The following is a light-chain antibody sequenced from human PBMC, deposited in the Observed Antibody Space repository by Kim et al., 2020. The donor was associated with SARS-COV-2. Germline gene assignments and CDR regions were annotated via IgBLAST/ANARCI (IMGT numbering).Light chain of an antibody. J-gene: IGKJ1*01. CDR3: QQGYRTPRT. CDR1: QSISHF. Sequence: DIQMTQSPSSLSASVGDRVTITCRASQSISHFLNWYQQKPGKAPNLLIYGASNLQSGVPSRFSGSGSGTDFTLIISILQPEDFATYFCQQGYRTPRTFGQGTKVDIK. V-gene: IGKV1-39*01. CDR2: GAS.